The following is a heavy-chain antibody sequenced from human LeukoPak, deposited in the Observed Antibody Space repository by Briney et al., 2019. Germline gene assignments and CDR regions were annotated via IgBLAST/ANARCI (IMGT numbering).Heavy chain of an antibody. CDR2: IHYSGST. J-gene: IGHJ4*02. Sequence: SETLSLTCTVSGGSISTSSYYWGWIRQPPGKGLEWIGSIHYSGSTYYNPSLKSRLTISVDTAKNHFSLKLSSVTAADTAVYFCARHPLYDCRAYYAYYFDYWGQGTLVTVSS. V-gene: IGHV4-39*01. D-gene: IGHD3-22*01. CDR1: GGSISTSSYY. CDR3: ARHPLYDCRAYYAYYFDY.